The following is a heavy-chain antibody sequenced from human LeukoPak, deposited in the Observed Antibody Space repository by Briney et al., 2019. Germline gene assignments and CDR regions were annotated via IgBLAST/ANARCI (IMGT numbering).Heavy chain of an antibody. Sequence: SQTLSLTCAVSGGSISSGGYSWSWIRQPPGKGLEWIGYIYHSGSTYYNPSLKSRVTISVDTSKNQFSLKLSSVTAADTAVYYCVNSSPGGGWLVSGNFDYWGQGTLVTVSS. J-gene: IGHJ4*02. CDR3: VNSSPGGGWLVSGNFDY. CDR1: GGSISSGGYS. CDR2: IYHSGST. V-gene: IGHV4-30-2*01. D-gene: IGHD6-19*01.